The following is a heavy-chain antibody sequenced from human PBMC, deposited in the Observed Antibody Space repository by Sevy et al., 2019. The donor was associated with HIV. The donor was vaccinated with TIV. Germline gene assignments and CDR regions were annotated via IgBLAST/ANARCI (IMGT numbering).Heavy chain of an antibody. D-gene: IGHD6-13*01. CDR3: ARAWGGYSSTWSKIALDY. V-gene: IGHV3-30*04. CDR1: GFSFFSYA. CDR2: ISYDGSNQ. Sequence: GGSLRLSCAASGFSFFSYAMHWVRQAPGKGLEWVAVISYDGSNQYNPDSVKGRFTISRDNSRNPLFLQMNSLRPEDTAVYYCARAWGGYSSTWSKIALDYWGQGTPVTVSS. J-gene: IGHJ4*02.